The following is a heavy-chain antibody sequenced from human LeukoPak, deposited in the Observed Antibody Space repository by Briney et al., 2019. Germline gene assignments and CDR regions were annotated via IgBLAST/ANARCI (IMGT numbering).Heavy chain of an antibody. V-gene: IGHV5-51*01. CDR2: IYPGDSDT. CDR1: GYSFTSYW. CDR3: ARQGEGDCSSTSCLVDY. Sequence: TGESLKISCKGSGYSFTSYWIGWVRQMPGKGLEWMGIIYPGDSDTRYSPSFQGQVTISADKSISTAYLQWSSLKASDTAMYYCARQGEGDCSSTSCLVDYWGQGTLVTVSS. J-gene: IGHJ4*02. D-gene: IGHD2-2*01.